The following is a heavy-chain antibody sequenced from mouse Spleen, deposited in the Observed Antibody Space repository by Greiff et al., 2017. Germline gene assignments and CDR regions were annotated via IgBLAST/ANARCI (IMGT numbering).Heavy chain of an antibody. CDR1: GFTFSDYY. J-gene: IGHJ4*01. CDR3: ARGVHYGSSYYYAMDY. CDR2: INYDGSST. V-gene: IGHV5-16*01. D-gene: IGHD1-1*01. Sequence: EVKVVESEGGLVQPGSSMKLSCTASGFTFSDYYMAWVRQVPEKGLEWVANINYDGSSTYYLDSLKSRFIISRDNAKNILYLQMSSLKSEDTATYYCARGVHYGSSYYYAMDYWGQGTSVTVSS.